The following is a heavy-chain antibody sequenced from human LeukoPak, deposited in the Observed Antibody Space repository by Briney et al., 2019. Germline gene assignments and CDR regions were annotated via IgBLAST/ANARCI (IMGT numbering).Heavy chain of an antibody. D-gene: IGHD4-17*01. CDR2: INPNSGGT. V-gene: IGHV1-2*02. CDR1: GYTFTSYG. CDR3: AKFRRADGYFFDY. Sequence: GASVKVSCKASGYTFTSYGISWVRQAPGQGLEWMGWINPNSGGTNYAQKFQGRVTMTRDTSISTAYMELSSLRSEDTALYYCAKFRRADGYFFDYWGQGTLVTVSS. J-gene: IGHJ4*02.